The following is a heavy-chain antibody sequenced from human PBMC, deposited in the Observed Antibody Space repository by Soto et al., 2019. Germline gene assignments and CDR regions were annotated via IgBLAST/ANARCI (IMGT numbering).Heavy chain of an antibody. J-gene: IGHJ4*02. CDR2: IKSKTDGGLR. D-gene: IGHD7-27*01. Sequence: GGSLRLSCAASGFTFSNAWMSWVRQAPGKGLEWVGRIKSKTDGGLRDYAAPVKGRFTISRDDSKNTLYLQMNSRKTEDTAVYSCSTGRLGMDYLGQGTLVPGS. CDR3: STGRLGMDY. CDR1: GFTFSNAW. V-gene: IGHV3-15*01.